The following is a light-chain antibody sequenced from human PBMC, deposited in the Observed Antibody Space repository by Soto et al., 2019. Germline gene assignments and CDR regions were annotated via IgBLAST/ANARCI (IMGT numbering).Light chain of an antibody. CDR2: NDD. J-gene: IGLJ2*01. V-gene: IGLV1-44*01. CDR1: SSNIGSHT. Sequence: QSVLTQPPSASGTPGQSVTSSCSGSSSNIGSHTVNWYQQFPGAAPKLLMYNDDQRPSGVPDRFSGSRSGSSASLAISGLQSEDEADYFCAAWDDSLNGVLFGGGTKVTVL. CDR3: AAWDDSLNGVL.